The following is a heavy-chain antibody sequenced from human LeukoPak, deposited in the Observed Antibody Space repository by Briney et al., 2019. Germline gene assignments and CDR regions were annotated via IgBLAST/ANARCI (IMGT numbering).Heavy chain of an antibody. V-gene: IGHV4-30-2*01. CDR2: IYHSGST. Sequence: ASETLSLTCAVSGGSISSGGYSWSWIRQPPGKGLEWIGYIYHSGSTYYNPSLKSRVTISVDRSKNQFPLKLSSVTAADTAVYYCARGVVVPAAKAYYFDYWGQGTLVTVSS. J-gene: IGHJ4*02. CDR1: GGSISSGGYS. D-gene: IGHD2-2*01. CDR3: ARGVVVPAAKAYYFDY.